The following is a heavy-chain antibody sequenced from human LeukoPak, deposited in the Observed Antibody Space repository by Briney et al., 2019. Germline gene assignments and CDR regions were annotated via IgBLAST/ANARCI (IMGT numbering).Heavy chain of an antibody. D-gene: IGHD2-21*02. CDR2: INPGDGDT. CDR1: GYTFNNYA. Sequence: ASVKASCKASGYTFNNYAVHWVRQAPGQRPEWMGRINPGDGDTKYSQNFQGRVTFARDTSANTAFMELSSLRSEDTAVYYCARRGVTTRDSYYYAMHVWGQGTTVTVSS. V-gene: IGHV1-3*01. CDR3: ARRGVTTRDSYYYAMHV. J-gene: IGHJ6*02.